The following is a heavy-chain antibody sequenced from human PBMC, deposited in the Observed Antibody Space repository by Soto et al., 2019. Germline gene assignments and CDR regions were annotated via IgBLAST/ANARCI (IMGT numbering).Heavy chain of an antibody. V-gene: IGHV3-21*06. J-gene: IGHJ4*02. Sequence: GALRLSCAASGVTCTRYSMNWVRQAPGKGLEWVSSISSTTNYIYYGASMKGRFTISRDNAKNSLYLEMNSLRAEDTAVYYCARESEDLTSNFDYWGQGTLVPVPQ. CDR3: ARESEDLTSNFDY. CDR2: ISSTTNYI. CDR1: GVTCTRYS.